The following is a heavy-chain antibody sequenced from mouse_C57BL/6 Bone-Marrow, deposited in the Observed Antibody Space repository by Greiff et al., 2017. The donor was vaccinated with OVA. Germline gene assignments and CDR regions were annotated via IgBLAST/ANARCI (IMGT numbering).Heavy chain of an antibody. V-gene: IGHV7-1*01. CDR3: ARGHYYGSSYWYFDV. J-gene: IGHJ1*03. D-gene: IGHD1-1*01. CDR2: SRNKANDYTT. Sequence: EVQLVESGGGLVQSGRSLRLSCATSGFTFSDFYMEWVRQAPGKGLEWIAASRNKANDYTTEYSASVKGRFIVSRDTSQSILYLQMNALRAEDTAIYYCARGHYYGSSYWYFDVWGTGTTVTVSS. CDR1: GFTFSDFY.